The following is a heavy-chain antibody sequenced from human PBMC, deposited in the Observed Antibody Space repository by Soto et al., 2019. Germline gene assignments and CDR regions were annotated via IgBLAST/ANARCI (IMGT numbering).Heavy chain of an antibody. Sequence: GGSLRLSCAASGFTFSSYWMSWVRQAPGKGLEWVANIKQDGSEKYYVDSVKGGFTIDRDTAKNSLYLQMNSLRAEDTAVYYCARVGGSYYYYYYMDVWGKGTTVTVSS. CDR3: ARVGGSYYYYYYMDV. D-gene: IGHD1-26*01. V-gene: IGHV3-7*03. CDR1: GFTFSSYW. CDR2: IKQDGSEK. J-gene: IGHJ6*03.